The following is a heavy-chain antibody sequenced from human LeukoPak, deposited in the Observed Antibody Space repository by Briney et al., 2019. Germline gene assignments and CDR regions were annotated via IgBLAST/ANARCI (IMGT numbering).Heavy chain of an antibody. CDR2: IYSGGST. V-gene: IGHV3-53*01. D-gene: IGHD2-21*01. Sequence: GGSLRLSCAASGFAVSSNYMSWVRQARGKGMEWVSFIYSGGSTYYADSVKGRFTISRDNSKNTLYLQMNSPRAEDTAVYYCARDSDSLNAFDIWGQETMVTVSS. CDR1: GFAVSSNY. J-gene: IGHJ3*02. CDR3: ARDSDSLNAFDI.